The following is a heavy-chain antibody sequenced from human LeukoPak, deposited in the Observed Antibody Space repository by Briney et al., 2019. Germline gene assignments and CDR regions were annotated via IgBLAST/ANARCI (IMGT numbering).Heavy chain of an antibody. D-gene: IGHD2-15*01. Sequence: GGSLRLSCTASGFAFSSHGMSWVRQAPGKGLEWVSAISNNGGYTYYADSVQGRFTISRDNSKSTLCPQMNSLRAEDTAVYYCAKQLGYCSDGSCYFPYWGQGTLVTVSS. V-gene: IGHV3-23*01. CDR3: AKQLGYCSDGSCYFPY. CDR2: ISNNGGYT. CDR1: GFAFSSHG. J-gene: IGHJ4*02.